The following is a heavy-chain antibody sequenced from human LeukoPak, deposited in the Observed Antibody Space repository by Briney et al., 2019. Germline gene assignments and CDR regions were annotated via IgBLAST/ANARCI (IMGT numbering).Heavy chain of an antibody. D-gene: IGHD3-16*01. CDR2: IVSDGTST. CDR1: GFTFDDYA. CDR3: VRGGDDPDY. Sequence: GGSLRLSCAASGFTFDDYAMHWVRQAPGKGLVWVSRIVSDGTSTTYADSVKGRFTISRDNAKNTVYLQMNNLTFDDTAVYYCVRGGDDPDYWGQGTLVTVSS. V-gene: IGHV3-74*03. J-gene: IGHJ4*02.